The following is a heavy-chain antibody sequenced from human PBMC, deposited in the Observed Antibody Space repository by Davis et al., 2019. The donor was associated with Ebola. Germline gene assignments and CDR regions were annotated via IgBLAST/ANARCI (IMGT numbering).Heavy chain of an antibody. J-gene: IGHJ5*02. D-gene: IGHD6-6*01. CDR2: ISGSGGST. V-gene: IGHV3-23*01. Sequence: GESLKISCAASGFTFSSYAMSWVRQAPGKGLEWVSAISGSGGSTYYADSVKGRFTISRDNSKNTLYLQMNSLRAEDTAVYYCATGRAEYSSSWVWFDPWGQGTLVTVSS. CDR1: GFTFSSYA. CDR3: ATGRAEYSSSWVWFDP.